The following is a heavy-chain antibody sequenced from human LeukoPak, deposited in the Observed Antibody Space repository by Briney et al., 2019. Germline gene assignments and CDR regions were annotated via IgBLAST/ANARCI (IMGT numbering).Heavy chain of an antibody. V-gene: IGHV1-8*01. Sequence: GASVKVSCKASGYTFTSYDINWVRQATGQGLEWMGWVNPNSGNTGYAQKFQGRVTMTRNTSISTAYMELSSLRSEDTAVYYCARVVKDYYYYYMDVWGKGTTVTISS. CDR2: VNPNSGNT. CDR1: GYTFTSYD. CDR3: ARVVKDYYYYYMDV. J-gene: IGHJ6*03. D-gene: IGHD2-21*01.